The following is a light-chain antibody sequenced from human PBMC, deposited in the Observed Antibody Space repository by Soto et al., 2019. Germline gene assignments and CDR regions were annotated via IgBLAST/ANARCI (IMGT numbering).Light chain of an antibody. V-gene: IGKV1-39*01. CDR3: QESFNSRDLT. CDR1: QTISSF. Sequence: DIQMTQSPSSLSASVGDRVTITCRASQTISSFLNWYQHKPGRAPRLLIHAASTLQTGVPSRFSGSGSGTDFTLTISGLRPEDFATYYCQESFNSRDLTFGGGTKVEIK. CDR2: AAS. J-gene: IGKJ4*01.